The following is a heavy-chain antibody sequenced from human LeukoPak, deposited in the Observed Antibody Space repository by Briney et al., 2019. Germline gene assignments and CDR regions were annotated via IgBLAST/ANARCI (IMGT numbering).Heavy chain of an antibody. J-gene: IGHJ4*02. D-gene: IGHD2-15*01. CDR3: ARSRRRQLLPGFDY. CDR1: GYTFTSYY. CDR2: INPSGGST. V-gene: IGHV1-46*01. Sequence: ASVKVSCKASGYTFTSYYMHWVRQAPGQGLEWMGIINPSGGSTSYAQKFQGRVTMTTDTSTSTAYMELRSLRSDDTAVYYCARSRRRQLLPGFDYWGQGTLVTVSS.